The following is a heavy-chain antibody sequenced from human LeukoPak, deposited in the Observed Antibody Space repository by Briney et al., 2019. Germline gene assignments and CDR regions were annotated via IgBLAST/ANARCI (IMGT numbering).Heavy chain of an antibody. Sequence: SVNVSCKASGYTFTSCYMHWVRQSPGQGLEWMGWSNPNSGDTNYAQKIQGRVTMTRDTSISTAHMELSRLRSDDTAVYYCARANPLYCSSTTCLFDYWGEGTLVTVSS. CDR2: SNPNSGDT. J-gene: IGHJ4*02. CDR3: ARANPLYCSSTTCLFDY. CDR1: GYTFTSCY. D-gene: IGHD2-2*01. V-gene: IGHV1-2*02.